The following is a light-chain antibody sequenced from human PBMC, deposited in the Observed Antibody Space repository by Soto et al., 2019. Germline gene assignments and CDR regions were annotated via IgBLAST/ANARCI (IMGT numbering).Light chain of an antibody. J-gene: IGLJ3*02. CDR1: SSDVGGYNY. Sequence: QSALTQPASVSGSPGQSITISCTGTSSDVGGYNYVSWYQQHPGKAPKLMIYDVSNRPSGVSNRFSGSKSGNTASLTISGLQAEDEADYYCSSYTSSSTPLPWVFGGGTKVTVL. V-gene: IGLV2-14*01. CDR2: DVS. CDR3: SSYTSSSTPLPWV.